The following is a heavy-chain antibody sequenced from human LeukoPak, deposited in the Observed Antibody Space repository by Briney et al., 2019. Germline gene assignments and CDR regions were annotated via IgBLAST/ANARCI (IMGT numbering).Heavy chain of an antibody. CDR2: IKQDGSEK. D-gene: IGHD3-10*01. Sequence: GGSPRLSCAASGFTFSSYWMSWVRQAPGKGLEWVANIKQDGSEKYYVDSVKGRFTISRDNAENSLYPQMNSLRAEDTAVYYCARHITMVRGVLDYWGQGTLVTVSS. CDR1: GFTFSSYW. CDR3: ARHITMVRGVLDY. J-gene: IGHJ4*02. V-gene: IGHV3-7*01.